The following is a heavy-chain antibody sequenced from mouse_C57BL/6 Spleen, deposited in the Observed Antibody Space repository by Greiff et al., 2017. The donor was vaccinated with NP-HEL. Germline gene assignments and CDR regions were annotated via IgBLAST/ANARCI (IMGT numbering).Heavy chain of an antibody. D-gene: IGHD2-3*01. V-gene: IGHV1-61*01. CDR2: IYPSDSET. CDR1: GYTFTSYW. CDR3: ARRIYDGYLFAY. Sequence: VQLQQPGAELVRPGSSVKLSCKASGYTFTSYWMDWVKQRPGQGLEWIGNIYPSDSETHYNQKFKDKATLTVDKSSSTAYMQLSSLTTEDSAVYYCARRIYDGYLFAYWGQGTLVTVSA. J-gene: IGHJ3*01.